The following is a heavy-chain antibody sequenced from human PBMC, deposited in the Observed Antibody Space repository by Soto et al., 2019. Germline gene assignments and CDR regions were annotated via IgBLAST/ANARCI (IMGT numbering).Heavy chain of an antibody. CDR3: ARGGGLARAFYYYYGMDV. V-gene: IGHV4-4*07. CDR2: IYTSGST. Sequence: SETLSLTCTVSGGSISSYYWSWIRQPAGKGLEWIGRIYTSGSTNYNPSLKSRVTMSVDTSKNQFSLKLSSVTAADTAAYYCARGGGLARAFYYYYGMDVWGQGTTVTVSS. D-gene: IGHD3-16*01. J-gene: IGHJ6*02. CDR1: GGSISSYY.